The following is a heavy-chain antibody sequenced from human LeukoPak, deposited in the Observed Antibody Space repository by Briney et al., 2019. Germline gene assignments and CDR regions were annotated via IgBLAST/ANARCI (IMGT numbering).Heavy chain of an antibody. CDR2: IYCSGST. J-gene: IGHJ5*02. V-gene: IGHV4-59*13. CDR1: GGSISSYY. Sequence: PSETLSLTCTVSGGSISSYYWSWIRQPPGKGLEWIGYIYCSGSTNYNPSLKSRVTISVDTSKNQFSLKLSSVTAADTAVYYCARDSDTAMVSPYLWGQGTLVTVSS. D-gene: IGHD5-18*01. CDR3: ARDSDTAMVSPYL.